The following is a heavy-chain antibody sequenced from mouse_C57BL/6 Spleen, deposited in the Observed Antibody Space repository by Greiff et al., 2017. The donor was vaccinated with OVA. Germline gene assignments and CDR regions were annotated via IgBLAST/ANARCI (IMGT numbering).Heavy chain of an antibody. Sequence: EVKVVESGGDLVKPGGSLKLSCAASGFTFSSYGMSWVRQTPDKRLEWVATISSGGSYTYYPDSVKGRFTISRDNAKNTLYLQLSSLKSEDTAMYYCAKGGYSGYFDVWGTGTTVTVSS. V-gene: IGHV5-6*01. D-gene: IGHD3-2*02. CDR3: AKGGYSGYFDV. CDR1: GFTFSSYG. J-gene: IGHJ1*03. CDR2: ISSGGSYT.